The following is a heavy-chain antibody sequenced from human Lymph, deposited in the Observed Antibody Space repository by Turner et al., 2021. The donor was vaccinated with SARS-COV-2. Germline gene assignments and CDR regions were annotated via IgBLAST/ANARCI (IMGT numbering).Heavy chain of an antibody. J-gene: IGHJ4*02. CDR1: VFTFFDFA. V-gene: IGHV3-43*02. CDR3: AKDPGYCSGGSCYSRTYFAF. D-gene: IGHD2-15*01. CDR2: ISGDGGGT. Sequence: VQLVESGGGVVQPGGSRRLPCAASVFTFFDFAMHWVRQAPGKGLEWVSLISGDGGGTYYADSVKGRFTISRDNSKNSLSLQMNSLRAEDTALYYCAKDPGYCSGGSCYSRTYFAFWGQGTLVTVSA.